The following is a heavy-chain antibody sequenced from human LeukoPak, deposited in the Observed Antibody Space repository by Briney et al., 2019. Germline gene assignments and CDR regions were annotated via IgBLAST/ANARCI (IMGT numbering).Heavy chain of an antibody. J-gene: IGHJ5*02. CDR1: GYTFTSYG. CDR3: AREPYYYGSGNWFDP. D-gene: IGHD3-10*01. V-gene: IGHV1-18*01. CDR2: ISAYNGNT. Sequence: ASVKVSCKASGYTFTSYGISWVRQAPGQGLEWMGWISAYNGNTNYAQKLQGRVTMTTDTSTSTAYMELRSLRSDDTAVYYCAREPYYYGSGNWFDPWGQGTLVTVSS.